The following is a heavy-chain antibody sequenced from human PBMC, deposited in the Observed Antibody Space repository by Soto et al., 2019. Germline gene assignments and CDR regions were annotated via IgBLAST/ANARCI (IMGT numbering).Heavy chain of an antibody. J-gene: IGHJ6*02. D-gene: IGHD6-13*01. CDR1: GFTSTSYG. CDR3: ARLTSGYSSSWYYGMDV. CDR2: ISYDGSNK. V-gene: IGHV3-30*03. Sequence: QVQLVESGGGVVQPGRSLRLSCAASGFTSTSYGMHWVRQAPGKGLEWVATISYDGSNKYYADSVKGRFTISRDKSKNTLYLQMNSLRAEDTALDYCARLTSGYSSSWYYGMDVWGQGTTVTVSS.